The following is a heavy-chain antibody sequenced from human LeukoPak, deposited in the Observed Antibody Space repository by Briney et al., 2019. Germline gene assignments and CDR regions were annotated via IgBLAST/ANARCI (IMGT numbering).Heavy chain of an antibody. D-gene: IGHD6-19*01. CDR2: IYYSGST. CDR3: ARVIAVAGYYYYYYMDA. CDR1: GGSISSGDYY. J-gene: IGHJ6*03. V-gene: IGHV4-30-4*08. Sequence: SQTLSLTCTVSGGSISSGDYYWSWIRQPPGKGLEWIGYIYYSGSTYYNPSLKSRVTISVDTSKNQFSLKLSSVTAADTAVYYYARVIAVAGYYYYYYMDAWGKGTTVTVSS.